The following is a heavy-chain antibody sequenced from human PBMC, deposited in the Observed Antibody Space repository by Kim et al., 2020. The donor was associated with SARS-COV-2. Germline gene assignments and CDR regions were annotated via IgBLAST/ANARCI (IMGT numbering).Heavy chain of an antibody. V-gene: IGHV3-48*02. CDR3: ARELQWLGIFVGMDV. D-gene: IGHD6-19*01. J-gene: IGHJ6*02. Sequence: GGSLRLSCAASVFTFSSDSLNWFRQSPGKGLEWVAYISSRSSTIYYADSVKGRFTISIDNAKNSLYLQMNSLRDEDTAVYYCARELQWLGIFVGMDVWGPGTTVTVSS. CDR1: VFTFSSDS. CDR2: ISSRSSTI.